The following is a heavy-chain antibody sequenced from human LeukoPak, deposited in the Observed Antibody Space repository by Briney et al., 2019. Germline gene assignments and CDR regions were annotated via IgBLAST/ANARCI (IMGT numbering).Heavy chain of an antibody. CDR3: ARWDYDILTGYRVGAFDI. V-gene: IGHV3-48*03. CDR2: ISSSGST. D-gene: IGHD3-9*01. J-gene: IGHJ3*02. Sequence: GGSLRLSCAASGFTFSSYEMNWVRQAPGKGLEWVSYISSSGSTYYADSVKGRFTISRDNSKNTLYLQMNSLRAEDTAVYYCARWDYDILTGYRVGAFDIWGQGTMVTVSS. CDR1: GFTFSSYE.